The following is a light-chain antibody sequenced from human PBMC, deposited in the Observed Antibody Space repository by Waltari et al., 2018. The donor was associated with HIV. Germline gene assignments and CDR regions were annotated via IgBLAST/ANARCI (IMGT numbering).Light chain of an antibody. J-gene: IGLJ2*01. CDR2: DVT. CDR1: RSAVGAYNF. Sequence: QSALTQPPSASGSPGQSFTISCTGTRSAVGAYNFFSWFQQHPGKAPKLMIYDVTKRPSGVPDRFSGSKSGNTASLTVSGLQAEDEADYYCASHAGSKDVFGGGTRLTVL. CDR3: ASHAGSKDV. V-gene: IGLV2-8*01.